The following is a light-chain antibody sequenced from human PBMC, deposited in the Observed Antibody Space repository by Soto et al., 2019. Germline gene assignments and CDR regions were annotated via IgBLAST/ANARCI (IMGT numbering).Light chain of an antibody. CDR2: DTS. J-gene: IGKJ5*01. Sequence: IVMTQSPATLSVTPGERATLSCRASQSVSSNLAWYQQKPGQAPRLLIYDTSTRATGIPARFSGSGSGTEFTLTISSLQSEDFAVYYCQQYSNWPPITFGQGTLLEVK. V-gene: IGKV3-15*01. CDR3: QQYSNWPPIT. CDR1: QSVSSN.